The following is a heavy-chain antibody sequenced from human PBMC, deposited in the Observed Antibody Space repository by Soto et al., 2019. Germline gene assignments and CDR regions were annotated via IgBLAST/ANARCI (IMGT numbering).Heavy chain of an antibody. CDR2: ISYDGSNK. CDR3: AKVLSSGWYDFDY. D-gene: IGHD6-19*01. Sequence: GGSLRLSCAASGFTFSSYGMHWVRQAPGKGLEWVAVISYDGSNKYYADSVKGRFTISRDNSKNTLYLQMNSLRAEDTAVYYCAKVLSSGWYDFDYWGQGTLVTVSS. CDR1: GFTFSSYG. V-gene: IGHV3-30*18. J-gene: IGHJ4*02.